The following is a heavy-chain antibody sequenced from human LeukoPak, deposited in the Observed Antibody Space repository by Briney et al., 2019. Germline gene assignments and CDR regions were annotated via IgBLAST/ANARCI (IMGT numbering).Heavy chain of an antibody. CDR3: AREGGSYYSNWFDP. J-gene: IGHJ5*02. CDR2: IKQDGSEK. Sequence: QPGGSLRLSCAASGFTFSSYWMSWVRQAPEKGLEWVANIKQDGSEKYYVDSVKGRFTISRDNAKNSLYLQMNSLRAEDTAVYYCAREGGSYYSNWFDPWGQGTLVTVSS. D-gene: IGHD1-26*01. V-gene: IGHV3-7*01. CDR1: GFTFSSYW.